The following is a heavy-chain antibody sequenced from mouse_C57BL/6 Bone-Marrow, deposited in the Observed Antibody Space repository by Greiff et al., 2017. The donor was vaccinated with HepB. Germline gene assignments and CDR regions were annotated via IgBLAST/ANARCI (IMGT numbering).Heavy chain of an antibody. CDR1: GYAFTNYL. CDR2: INPGSGGT. CDR3: ARSVHYYGSSYWYFDV. Sequence: QVQLQQSGAELVRPGTSVKVSCKASGYAFTNYLIEWVKQRPGQGLEWIGVINPGSGGTNYNEKFKGKATLTADKSSSTAYMQLSSLTSEDSAVYFCARSVHYYGSSYWYFDVWGTGTTVTVSS. V-gene: IGHV1-54*01. J-gene: IGHJ1*03. D-gene: IGHD1-1*01.